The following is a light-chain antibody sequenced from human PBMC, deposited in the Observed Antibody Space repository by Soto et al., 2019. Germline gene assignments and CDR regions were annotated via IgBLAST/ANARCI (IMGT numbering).Light chain of an antibody. CDR2: DVS. CDR3: CSYTSTTTRV. Sequence: QSVLTQPASVSGFPGQSITISCTGTSSDVGGYDYVSWYQQHPDKAPKLMIYDVSNRPSGVSNRFSGSKSGNTASLTISGRQAEDEADYYCCSYTSTTTRVFGGGTKVTVL. V-gene: IGLV2-14*03. J-gene: IGLJ2*01. CDR1: SSDVGGYDY.